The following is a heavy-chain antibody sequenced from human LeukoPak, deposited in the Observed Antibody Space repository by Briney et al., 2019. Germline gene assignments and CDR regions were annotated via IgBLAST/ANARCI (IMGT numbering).Heavy chain of an antibody. D-gene: IGHD1-26*01. CDR3: ARRPRNSGIYDGPSGLDY. J-gene: IGHJ4*02. CDR2: VDHSGSS. CDR1: GGSFSGYY. Sequence: SETLSLTCAVYGGSFSGYYWSWVRQPPGKGLEWIGEVDHSGSSNYNPSLKSRVTLSVDTSKNQFSLKLRSATAADTALYYCARRPRNSGIYDGPSGLDYWSQGTLVTVSS. V-gene: IGHV4-34*01.